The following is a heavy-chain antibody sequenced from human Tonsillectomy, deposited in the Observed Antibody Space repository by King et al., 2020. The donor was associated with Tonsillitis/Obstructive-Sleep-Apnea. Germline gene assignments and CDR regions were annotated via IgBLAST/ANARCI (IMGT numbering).Heavy chain of an antibody. D-gene: IGHD2-15*01. Sequence: QLVESGAEVKNPGASVKVSCKAYGYTFTSYYIHWVRQAPGQGLEWMGIINPSDGITTYAQKFQGRVTMTRDTSTNTVHMELTSLRSEDTAVYYCARDDKDDRYFDYWGQGTLVTVSS. CDR1: GYTFTSYY. CDR3: ARDDKDDRYFDY. J-gene: IGHJ4*02. CDR2: INPSDGIT. V-gene: IGHV1-46*01.